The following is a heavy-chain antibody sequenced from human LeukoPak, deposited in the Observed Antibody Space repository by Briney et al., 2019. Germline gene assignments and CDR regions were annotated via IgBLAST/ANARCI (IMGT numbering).Heavy chain of an antibody. Sequence: GGSLRLSCAASGFTFSSYEMNWVRQAPGKGLEWVSYISSSGSTIYYADSVKGRFTISRDNAKNSLYLQINSLRAEDTAVYYCARDLTHYYGSGNWFDPWGQGTLVTVSS. CDR2: ISSSGSTI. CDR3: ARDLTHYYGSGNWFDP. J-gene: IGHJ5*02. CDR1: GFTFSSYE. V-gene: IGHV3-48*03. D-gene: IGHD3-10*01.